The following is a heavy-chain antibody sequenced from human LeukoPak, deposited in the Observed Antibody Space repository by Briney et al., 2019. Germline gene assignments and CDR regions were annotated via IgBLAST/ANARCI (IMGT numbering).Heavy chain of an antibody. CDR3: ARDKGLPQAFDL. CDR2: ISYSGTT. Sequence: SETLSLTCTVSGGSISSFYWSWIRQPPGKGLEYIGYISYSGTTSYNPPLKSRVTISVDTSKNQFSLKLTSVTAADTAVYYCARDKGLPQAFDLWGQGTMVTVSS. CDR1: GGSISSFY. J-gene: IGHJ3*01. D-gene: IGHD5/OR15-5a*01. V-gene: IGHV4-59*01.